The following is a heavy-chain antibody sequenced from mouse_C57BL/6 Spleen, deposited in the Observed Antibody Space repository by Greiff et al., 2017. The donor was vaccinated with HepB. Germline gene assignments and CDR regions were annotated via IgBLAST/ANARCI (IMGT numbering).Heavy chain of an antibody. CDR2: IRNKANGYTT. Sequence: EVQLVESGGGLVQPGGSLSLSCAASGFTFTDYYMSWVRQPPGKALEWLGFIRNKANGYTTEYSASVKGRFTISRDNSQSILYLQMNALRAEDSATYYCARSVYGNYFDSWGQGTTLTVSS. CDR3: ARSVYGNYFDS. J-gene: IGHJ2*01. CDR1: GFTFTDYY. D-gene: IGHD2-1*01. V-gene: IGHV7-3*01.